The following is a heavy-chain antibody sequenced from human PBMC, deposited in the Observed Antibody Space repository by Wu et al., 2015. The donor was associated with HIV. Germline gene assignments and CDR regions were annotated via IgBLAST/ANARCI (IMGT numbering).Heavy chain of an antibody. CDR3: ARAHSYGSGKIVGCFLII. Sequence: QVQLVQSGAEVKKPGASVKVSCKASGYTFTGYYMHWVRQAPGQGLEWMGWINPNSGGTNYAQKFQGRVTITADESTSTAYMELSSLRSEDTAVYYCARAHSYGSGKIVGCFLIIWGQGTMVTGLF. D-gene: IGHD3-10*01. J-gene: IGHJ3*02. CDR1: GYTFTGYY. CDR2: INPNSGGT. V-gene: IGHV1-2*02.